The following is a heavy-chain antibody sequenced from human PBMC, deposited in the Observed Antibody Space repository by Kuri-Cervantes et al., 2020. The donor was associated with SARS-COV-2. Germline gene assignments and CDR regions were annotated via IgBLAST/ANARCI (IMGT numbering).Heavy chain of an antibody. Sequence: GESLKISRAASGFTFSSYSMNWVRQAPGKGLEWVSSISSSSSYIYYADSVKGRFTISRDNAKNSLYLQMNSLRAEDTAVYYCARDSALVVMAIWGQGTMVTVSS. CDR1: GFTFSSYS. CDR3: ARDSALVVMAI. J-gene: IGHJ3*02. V-gene: IGHV3-21*01. CDR2: ISSSSSYI. D-gene: IGHD3-22*01.